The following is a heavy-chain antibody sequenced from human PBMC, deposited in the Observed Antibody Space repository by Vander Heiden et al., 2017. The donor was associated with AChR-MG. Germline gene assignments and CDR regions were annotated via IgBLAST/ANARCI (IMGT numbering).Heavy chain of an antibody. CDR1: GVTFSSLP. V-gene: IGHV3-23*01. D-gene: IGHD5-12*01. J-gene: IGHJ4*02. CDR2: ISSSGDST. CDR3: ARGIPSGYYYFAF. Sequence: EVHLLESGGGLVQPGRSLRLSCPTSGVTFSSLPLCWVRQAPGKGLEWVSSISSSGDSTYYADSVKGRFTISRDNSKNTLYLQMNSLRAEDTALYYCARGIPSGYYYFAFWGQGTLVTVSS.